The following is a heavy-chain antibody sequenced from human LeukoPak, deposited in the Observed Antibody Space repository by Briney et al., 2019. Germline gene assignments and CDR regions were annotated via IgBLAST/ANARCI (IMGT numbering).Heavy chain of an antibody. V-gene: IGHV3-23*01. CDR2: ISGSGGST. Sequence: GGSLRLSCAASGFTSSSYAMSWVRQAPGKELEWVSAISGSGGSTYYADSVKGRFTISRDNSKNTLYLQMNSLRAEDTAVYYCAKGRDTVTTLSLFDYWGQGTLVTVSS. CDR1: GFTSSSYA. CDR3: AKGRDTVTTLSLFDY. J-gene: IGHJ4*02. D-gene: IGHD4-17*01.